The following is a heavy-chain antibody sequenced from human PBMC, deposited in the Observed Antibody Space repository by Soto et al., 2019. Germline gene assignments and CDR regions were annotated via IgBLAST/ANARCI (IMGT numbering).Heavy chain of an antibody. V-gene: IGHV3-23*01. CDR3: TTGITMIVVDRADYFDY. CDR1: GFTFSSYA. J-gene: IGHJ4*02. Sequence: GGSLRLSCAASGFTFSSYAMSWVRQAPGKGLEWVSAISGSGGSTYYADSVKGRFTISRDNSKNTLYLQMNSLRAEDTAVYYCTTGITMIVVDRADYFDYWGQGTLVTVSS. D-gene: IGHD3-22*01. CDR2: ISGSGGST.